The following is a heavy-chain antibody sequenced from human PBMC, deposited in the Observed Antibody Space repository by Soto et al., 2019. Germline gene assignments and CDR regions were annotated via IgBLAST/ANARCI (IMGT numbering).Heavy chain of an antibody. J-gene: IGHJ6*02. CDR2: IKSKAEGETT. Sequence: CCASAGFSFGNACMSWVRQARGKGLEWVGRIKSKAEGETTDYAAPVKGRFIISRDNSENTLYLQMNSPKTEDTAVYYCTTDKFNYFYYYGMDVWGQGTTVTVSS. V-gene: IGHV3-15*01. CDR3: TTDKFNYFYYYGMDV. CDR1: GFSFGNAC.